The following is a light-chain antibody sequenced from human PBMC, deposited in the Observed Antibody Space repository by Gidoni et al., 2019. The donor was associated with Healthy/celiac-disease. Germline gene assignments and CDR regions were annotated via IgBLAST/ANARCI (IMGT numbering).Light chain of an antibody. CDR2: WAS. V-gene: IGKV4-1*01. J-gene: IGKJ3*01. CDR1: QSVLYSSNNKNY. CDR3: QQYYSTLT. Sequence: DIVMIQSPDSLAVSLGERATINCKSSQSVLYSSNNKNYLAWYQQKPGQPPKLLIYWASTRESGVPDRFSGSGSGTDFTLTISSLQAEDVAVYYCQQYYSTLTFGPGTKVDIK.